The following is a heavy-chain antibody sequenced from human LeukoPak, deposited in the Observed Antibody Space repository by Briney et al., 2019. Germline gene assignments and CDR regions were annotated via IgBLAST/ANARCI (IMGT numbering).Heavy chain of an antibody. CDR1: GFTFSSYG. CDR3: AKDSQSVATIFLSLGGFDY. J-gene: IGHJ4*02. Sequence: PGRSLRLSCAASGFTFSSYGMHWVRQAPGKGLEWVAVISHDGSNKYYADSVKGRFTISRDNSKNTLYLQMNSLRAEDTAVYYCAKDSQSVATIFLSLGGFDYWGQGTLVTVSS. CDR2: ISHDGSNK. D-gene: IGHD5-12*01. V-gene: IGHV3-30*18.